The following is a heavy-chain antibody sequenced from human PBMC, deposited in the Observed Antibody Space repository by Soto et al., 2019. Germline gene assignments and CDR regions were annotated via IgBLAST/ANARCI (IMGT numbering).Heavy chain of an antibody. CDR1: GFTFSSYA. J-gene: IGHJ4*02. D-gene: IGHD6-19*01. CDR2: MSGTGGST. CDR3: AKAGFSSGWSPSYFDY. Sequence: EVQLLESGGGLVQPGRSLRLSCAASGFTFSSYAMNWVHQAPGKGLEWVSAMSGTGGSTYYADSVKGRFTISRDNSKNTLFLQMNRLRVEDTAVFYCAKAGFSSGWSPSYFDYWGQGTLVTVSS. V-gene: IGHV3-23*01.